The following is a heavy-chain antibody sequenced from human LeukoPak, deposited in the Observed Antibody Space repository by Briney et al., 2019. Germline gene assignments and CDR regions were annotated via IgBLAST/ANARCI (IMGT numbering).Heavy chain of an antibody. Sequence: GGSLRLSCAASGFTFDDYAMHWVRQAPGKGLEWVSGISWNSGSIGYADSVKGRFTISRDNAKNSLYLQMNSLRAEDMALYYCAKGDSSGYYYANLDYWGQGTLSPSPQ. CDR2: ISWNSGSI. D-gene: IGHD3-22*01. CDR3: AKGDSSGYYYANLDY. J-gene: IGHJ4*02. CDR1: GFTFDDYA. V-gene: IGHV3-9*03.